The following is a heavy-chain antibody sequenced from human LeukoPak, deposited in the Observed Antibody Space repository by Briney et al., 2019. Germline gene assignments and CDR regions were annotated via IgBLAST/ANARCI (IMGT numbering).Heavy chain of an antibody. D-gene: IGHD1-26*01. CDR1: GYTFTSYY. Sequence: ASVKVSCKASGYTFTSYYMHWVRQAPGQGLEWMGIINPSGGSTSYAQKLQGRVTMTTDTSTSTAYMELRSLRSDDTAVYYCARDRPLAIYSIVGATTPPNFDYWGQGTLVTVSS. J-gene: IGHJ4*02. V-gene: IGHV1-46*01. CDR2: INPSGGST. CDR3: ARDRPLAIYSIVGATTPPNFDY.